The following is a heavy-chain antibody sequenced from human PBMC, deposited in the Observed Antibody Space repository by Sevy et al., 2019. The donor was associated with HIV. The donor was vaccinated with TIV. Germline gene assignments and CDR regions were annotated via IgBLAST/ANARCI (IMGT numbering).Heavy chain of an antibody. J-gene: IGHJ4*02. CDR2: IKSKTDGGTT. D-gene: IGHD3-10*01. CDR1: GFTFSNAW. V-gene: IGHV3-15*01. CDR3: TTDSKKRGLSALLDY. Sequence: GGSLRLSCAASGFTFSNAWMSWVRQAPGKGLEWVGRIKSKTDGGTTDYALPVKGRFTISRNDSINTRYLQMNSLKTEDTAIYYWTTDSKKRGLSALLDYWGQGTLVIVSS.